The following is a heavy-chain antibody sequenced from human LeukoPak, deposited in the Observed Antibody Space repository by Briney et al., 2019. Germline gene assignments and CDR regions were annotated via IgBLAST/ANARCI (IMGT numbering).Heavy chain of an antibody. CDR1: GGSISSSSYY. CDR2: IYYSGST. J-gene: IGHJ3*02. D-gene: IGHD2-21*02. Sequence: SETLSLTCTVSGGSISSSSYYWGWIRQPPGKGLEWIGSIYYSGSTYYNPSLKSRVTISVDTSKNQFSLKLSSVTAADTAVYYCARTAYCGGDCYLWAFDIWGQGTMVTVSS. V-gene: IGHV4-39*01. CDR3: ARTAYCGGDCYLWAFDI.